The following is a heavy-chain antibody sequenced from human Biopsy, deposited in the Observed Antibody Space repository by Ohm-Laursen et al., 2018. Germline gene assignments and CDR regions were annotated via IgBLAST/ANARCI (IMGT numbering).Heavy chain of an antibody. V-gene: IGHV6-1*01. Sequence: QTLSLTCAISGDSVSSNSAAWNWIRQSPSRGLEWLGRTYYRSKWYNDYAVSVKSRMTINADTFKNQFSLQLNSVTLEDTAVYYCARETPTGIPFNWFDPWGQGTLVTVSS. J-gene: IGHJ5*02. CDR1: GDSVSSNSAA. D-gene: IGHD1-1*01. CDR2: TYYRSKWYN. CDR3: ARETPTGIPFNWFDP.